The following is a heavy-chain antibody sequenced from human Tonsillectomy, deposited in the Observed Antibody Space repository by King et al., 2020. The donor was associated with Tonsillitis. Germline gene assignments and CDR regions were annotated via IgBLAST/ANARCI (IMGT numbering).Heavy chain of an antibody. Sequence: HITLKESGPTLVKPTQTLTLTCTFSGFSLSTRGVGVGWIRQPPGKALEWLALIYWDDDKRYSPSLKSRLTITKDTSKNQVVLTMTNMDPVDTATYYCIQGRGVYYYDGSVYYYGGLFDFWGQGTLVTVSS. CDR2: IYWDDDK. CDR1: GFSLSTRGVG. D-gene: IGHD3-22*01. CDR3: IQGRGVYYYDGSVYYYGGLFDF. J-gene: IGHJ5*01. V-gene: IGHV2-5*02.